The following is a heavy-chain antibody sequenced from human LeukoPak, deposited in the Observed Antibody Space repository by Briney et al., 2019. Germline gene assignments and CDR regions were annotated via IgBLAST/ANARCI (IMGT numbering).Heavy chain of an antibody. Sequence: ASVKVSCKASGYTFTGYYMRWVRQAPGQGLEWMGWINPNSSGTNYAQKFQGRVTMTRDTSISTAYMELSRLRSDDTAVYYCARPTTVVTPDDYWGQGTLVTVSS. D-gene: IGHD4-23*01. V-gene: IGHV1-2*02. J-gene: IGHJ4*02. CDR1: GYTFTGYY. CDR3: ARPTTVVTPDDY. CDR2: INPNSSGT.